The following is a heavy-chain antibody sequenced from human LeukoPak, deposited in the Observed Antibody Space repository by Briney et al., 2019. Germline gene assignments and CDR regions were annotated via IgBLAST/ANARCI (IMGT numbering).Heavy chain of an antibody. D-gene: IGHD5-18*01. CDR2: ISSSSSYI. Sequence: GGSLRLSCAASGFTFSSYSMNWVRQAPGKGLEWVSSISSSSSYIYYADSVKGRFTISRDNAKNSLYLQMNSLRAEDTAVYYCARNQDVDTAMAPFDYWGQGTLVTVSS. CDR3: ARNQDVDTAMAPFDY. V-gene: IGHV3-21*01. J-gene: IGHJ4*02. CDR1: GFTFSSYS.